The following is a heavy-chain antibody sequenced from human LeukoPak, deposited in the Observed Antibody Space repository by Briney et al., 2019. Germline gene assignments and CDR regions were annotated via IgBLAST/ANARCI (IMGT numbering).Heavy chain of an antibody. CDR2: INPNSGGT. CDR1: GYSFTGYY. D-gene: IGHD5-18*01. V-gene: IGHV1-2*02. Sequence: GASVKVPCKASGYSFTGYYMHWVRQAPGQGLEWMGWINPNSGGTKYAQKFQGRVTMTRDTSISTAHMELSRLRSDDTAVYYCASLQAHSPDCWGQGTLVTVSS. CDR3: ASLQAHSPDC. J-gene: IGHJ4*02.